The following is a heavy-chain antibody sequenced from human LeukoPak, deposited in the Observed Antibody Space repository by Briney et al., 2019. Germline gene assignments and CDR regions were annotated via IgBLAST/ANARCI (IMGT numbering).Heavy chain of an antibody. J-gene: IGHJ4*02. V-gene: IGHV1-2*06. Sequence: ASVKVSCKASGYTFTGYYMHWVRQAPGQGLEWMGRINPNSGGTNYAQKFQGRVTVTRDTSTSTVHMELSGLRSEDTAVYYCARDQEGFDYWGQGTLVTVSS. CDR1: GYTFTGYY. CDR3: ARDQEGFDY. CDR2: INPNSGGT.